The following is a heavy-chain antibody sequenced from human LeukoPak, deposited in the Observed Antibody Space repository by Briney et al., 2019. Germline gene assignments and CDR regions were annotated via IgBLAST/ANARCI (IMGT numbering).Heavy chain of an antibody. CDR1: RYIFTSYG. D-gene: IGHD3-22*01. Sequence: APVKVSCKPSRYIFTSYGISWVRQAPGQGLEWMGWISAYNGNTNYAQKLQGRVTMTTDTSTRTAYMELRSLRSDDTAVYYCARGASGYYQDWLDPWGQGTLVTVSS. V-gene: IGHV1-18*01. CDR3: ARGASGYYQDWLDP. J-gene: IGHJ5*02. CDR2: ISAYNGNT.